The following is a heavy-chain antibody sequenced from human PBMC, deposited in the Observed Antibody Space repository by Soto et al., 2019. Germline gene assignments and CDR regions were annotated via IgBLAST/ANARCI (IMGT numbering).Heavy chain of an antibody. Sequence: SETLSLTCTVSGDSISGGASFWSWIRQPPGKGLEWIANVYYSGSSYYNPSLKSRLTISVDTTKNQFSLQLKSMTAADTAVYYCAKLSCTSSTCYFPGWFDPRGQGTLVTVSS. CDR1: GDSISGGASF. V-gene: IGHV4-31*03. J-gene: IGHJ5*02. CDR3: AKLSCTSSTCYFPGWFDP. CDR2: VYYSGSS. D-gene: IGHD2-2*01.